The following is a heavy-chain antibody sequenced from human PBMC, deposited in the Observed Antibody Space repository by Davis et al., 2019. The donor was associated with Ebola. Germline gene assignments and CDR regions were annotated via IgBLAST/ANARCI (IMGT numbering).Heavy chain of an antibody. V-gene: IGHV4-59*08. J-gene: IGHJ4*02. CDR2: IYYSGST. Sequence: SETLSLTCTVSGGSISSYYWSWIRQPPGKGLEWIGYIYYSGSTNYNPSLKSRVTISVDTSKNQFSLKLSSVTAADTAVYYCARGYCSGGSCYSGDYWGQGTLVTVSS. CDR1: GGSISSYY. D-gene: IGHD2-15*01. CDR3: ARGYCSGGSCYSGDY.